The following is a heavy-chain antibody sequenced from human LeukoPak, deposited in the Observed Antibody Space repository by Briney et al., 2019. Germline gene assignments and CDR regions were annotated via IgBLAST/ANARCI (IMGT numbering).Heavy chain of an antibody. CDR2: IYYRGRT. CDR3: ARQKILDDNYDSSGYYVDQ. V-gene: IGHV4-39*01. Sequence: SETLSLTCSVSNASIISSSYYWGWIRQPPGKGLEWIGSIYYRGRTYYNPSLKIRVTISADTSKNQFSLNLDSVTASDTAVYYCARQKILDDNYDSSGYYVDQWGQGSLVTVSS. D-gene: IGHD3-22*01. J-gene: IGHJ4*02. CDR1: NASIISSSYY.